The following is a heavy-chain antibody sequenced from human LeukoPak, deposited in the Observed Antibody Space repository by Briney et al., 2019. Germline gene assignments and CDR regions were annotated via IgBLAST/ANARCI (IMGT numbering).Heavy chain of an antibody. V-gene: IGHV4-34*01. CDR2: INHRGST. Sequence: KTSETLSLTCAVYGGSFSGYYWSWIRQPPGKGLEWIGEINHRGSTNYNPFLKSRFTISVDTSKNQFSLKLSSVTATDTAVYYCARSAPSDSSGWYLGGIWGEGTLVTVSS. J-gene: IGHJ4*02. D-gene: IGHD6-19*01. CDR1: GGSFSGYY. CDR3: ARSAPSDSSGWYLGGI.